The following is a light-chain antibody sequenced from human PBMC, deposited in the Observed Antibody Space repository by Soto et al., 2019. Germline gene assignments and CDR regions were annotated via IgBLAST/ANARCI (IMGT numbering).Light chain of an antibody. V-gene: IGKV3-20*01. Sequence: EIVLTQSPGTLSLSPGERATLSCRASQSVFSSYLAWYQHKPGQAPRLLIYGASSRATGVPDRFSGSGSETDFTLTISRLEPEDFAVFYCQQYGTSPLTVGGGTKVDIK. CDR3: QQYGTSPLT. CDR2: GAS. CDR1: QSVFSSY. J-gene: IGKJ4*01.